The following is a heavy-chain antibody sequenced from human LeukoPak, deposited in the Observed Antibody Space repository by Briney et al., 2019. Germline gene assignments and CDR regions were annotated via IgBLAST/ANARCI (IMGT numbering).Heavy chain of an antibody. CDR3: TRDIGSGDYVFFDS. CDR1: GASISGYY. D-gene: IGHD4-17*01. CDR2: SYNNGST. J-gene: IGHJ4*02. V-gene: IGHV4-4*07. Sequence: SETLSLTRTVSGASISGYYWSWIRLPAGKGLEWIGRSYNNGSTNCNPSLKSRVTISVDASKNQLSLRLKSVTAADTAVYYCTRDIGSGDYVFFDSWGQGTRVTVSS.